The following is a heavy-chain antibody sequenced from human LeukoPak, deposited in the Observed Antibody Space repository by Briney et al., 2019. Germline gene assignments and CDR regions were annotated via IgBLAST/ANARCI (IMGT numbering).Heavy chain of an antibody. D-gene: IGHD3-10*01. J-gene: IGHJ4*02. CDR3: ARYRYGSGSALGY. CDR1: GFAFSNYA. CDR2: IRGSGGNT. V-gene: IGHV3-23*01. Sequence: GESLRLSCAASGFAFSNYAMSWVRQAPGKGLEWVSTIRGSGGNTYYADSVKGRFTISRDNSKNTLYLQMNSLRAEDTAVYYCARYRYGSGSALGYWGQGTLVTVSS.